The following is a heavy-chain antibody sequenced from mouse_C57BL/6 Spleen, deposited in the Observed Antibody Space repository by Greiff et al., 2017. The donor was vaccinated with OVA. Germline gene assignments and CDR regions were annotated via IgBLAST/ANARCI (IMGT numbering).Heavy chain of an antibody. D-gene: IGHD2-4*01. CDR2: IYPGDGDT. CDR1: GYAFSSYW. V-gene: IGHV1-80*01. CDR3: AVYDYDEAWFAY. J-gene: IGHJ3*01. Sequence: QVQLKQSGAELVKPGASVKISCKASGYAFSSYWMNWVKQRPGKGLEWIGQIYPGDGDTNYNGKFKGKATLTADKSSSTAYMQLSSLTSEDSAVYFCAVYDYDEAWFAYWGQGTLVTVSA.